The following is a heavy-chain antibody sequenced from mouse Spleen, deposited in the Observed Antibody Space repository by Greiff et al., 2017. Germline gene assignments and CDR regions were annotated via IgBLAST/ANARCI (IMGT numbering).Heavy chain of an antibody. CDR1: GYTFTDYY. CDR3: ARGAWLRLYAMDY. D-gene: IGHD2-2*01. V-gene: IGHV1-26*01. J-gene: IGHJ4*01. CDR2: INPNNGGT. Sequence: EVQLQQSGPELVKPGASVKISCKASGYTFTDYYMNWVKQSHGKSLEWIGDINPNNGGTSYNQKFKGKATLTVDKSSSTAYMELRSLTSEDSAVYYCARGAWLRLYAMDYWGQGTSVTVSS.